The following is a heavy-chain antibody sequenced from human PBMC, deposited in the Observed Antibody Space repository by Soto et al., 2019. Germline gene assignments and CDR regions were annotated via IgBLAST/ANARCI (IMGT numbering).Heavy chain of an antibody. V-gene: IGHV4-31*03. CDR1: GGSISSGGYY. CDR3: ARVERQQHDILTGYFKYFDY. D-gene: IGHD3-9*01. CDR2: IYYSGNT. J-gene: IGHJ4*02. Sequence: QVQLQESGPGLVKPSQTLSLTCTVSGGSISSGGYYWSWIRQHPGKGLEWIGYIYYSGNTYYNPCLKSRVTISVDTSKNHFSLKLSSVTAADTAVYYCARVERQQHDILTGYFKYFDYWGQGTLVTVSS.